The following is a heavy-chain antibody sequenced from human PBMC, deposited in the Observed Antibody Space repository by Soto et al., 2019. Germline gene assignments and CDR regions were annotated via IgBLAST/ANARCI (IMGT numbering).Heavy chain of an antibody. CDR3: ARAYYYEAAGWFDP. V-gene: IGHV4-38-2*01. CDR1: GYSISSGYY. J-gene: IGHJ5*02. Sequence: SETLSLTCAVSGYSISSGYYWGWIRQPPGKGLEWIGSIYRSGNTYYNPSLKSRVTISVDTSKNQFSLKLSSVTAADTAVYSCARAYYYEAAGWFDPWGPGTLVTVSS. D-gene: IGHD3-22*01. CDR2: IYRSGNT.